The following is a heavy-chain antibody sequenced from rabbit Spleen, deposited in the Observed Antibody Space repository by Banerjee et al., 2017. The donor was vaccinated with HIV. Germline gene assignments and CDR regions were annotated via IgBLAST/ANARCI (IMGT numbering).Heavy chain of an antibody. J-gene: IGHJ4*01. CDR2: IDSGSSGST. CDR3: ARDASGGDWCSSL. CDR1: GVSFSGDSY. V-gene: IGHV1S45*01. D-gene: IGHD1-1*01. Sequence: QEQLEESGGDLVKPGASLTLTCIASGVSFSGDSYMCWVRQAPGKGLEWIVCIDSGSSGSTYYASWAKVRFTISKTASTTVALQRTSLKAADTATYLCARDASGGDWCSSLWGPGTLVTVS.